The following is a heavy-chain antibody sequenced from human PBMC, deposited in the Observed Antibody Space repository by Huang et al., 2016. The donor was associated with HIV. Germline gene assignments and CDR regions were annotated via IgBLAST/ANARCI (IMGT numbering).Heavy chain of an antibody. V-gene: IGHV4-39*01. CDR3: ARHFGSWSGYFDS. CDR2: IYYSGDT. Sequence: QLQLQESGPGLVRPSETLSLICTVSGGSITDSNYYWGWIRQPPGKGLEWIGGIYYSGDTDYNPSLKGRVTMSVDTSKNRFSLDIRSVAVADTAIYYCARHFGSWSGYFDSWGQGTLVPVSS. D-gene: IGHD3-10*01. J-gene: IGHJ4*02. CDR1: GGSITDSNYY.